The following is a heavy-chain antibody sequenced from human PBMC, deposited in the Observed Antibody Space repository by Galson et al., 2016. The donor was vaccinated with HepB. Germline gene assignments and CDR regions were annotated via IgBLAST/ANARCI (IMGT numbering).Heavy chain of an antibody. V-gene: IGHV4-30-2*01. CDR3: ARLADFWSGYMDY. Sequence: TLSLTCGVSGASINNSAYSWTWIRQPPGKGLEWIAYINYSGDTKYNPSLNGRVAMSVDRSKNHFSLKLYFVTAADTAVYYCARLADFWSGYMDYWGQGTLVAVSS. CDR1: GASINNSAYS. CDR2: INYSGDT. J-gene: IGHJ4*02. D-gene: IGHD3-3*01.